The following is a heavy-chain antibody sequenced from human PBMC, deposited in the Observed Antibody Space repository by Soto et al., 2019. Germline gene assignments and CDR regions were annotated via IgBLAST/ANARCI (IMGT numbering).Heavy chain of an antibody. J-gene: IGHJ6*02. CDR2: IKSKTDGGTT. D-gene: IGHD4-17*01. CDR1: GFTFSNAW. CDR3: TTAANGDYVYYYYYGMDV. Sequence: EVQLVESGGGLVKPGGSLRLSCAASGFTFSNAWMNWVRQAPGKGLEWVGRIKSKTDGGTTDYAAPVKGRFTISRDDSNNTLYLQMNSLKTEDTAVYYCTTAANGDYVYYYYYGMDVWGQGTTVTVSS. V-gene: IGHV3-15*07.